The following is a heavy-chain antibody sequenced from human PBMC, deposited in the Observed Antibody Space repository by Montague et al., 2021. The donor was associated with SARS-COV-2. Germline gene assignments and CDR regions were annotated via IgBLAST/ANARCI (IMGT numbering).Heavy chain of an antibody. CDR2: INHRGST. CDR3: AGGGLAGGNYDIWSFSYTSPLDY. Sequence: SETLSLTCAVYGGTFSAHSWSWVRQSPGKGLERIGEINHRGSTTYMSSLKSRVTMSVDTSKNQFSLKLSSVTAADTAIYYCAGGGLAGGNYDIWSFSYTSPLDYWGQGTLVTVFS. D-gene: IGHD3-3*01. V-gene: IGHV4-34*01. CDR1: GGTFSAHS. J-gene: IGHJ4*02.